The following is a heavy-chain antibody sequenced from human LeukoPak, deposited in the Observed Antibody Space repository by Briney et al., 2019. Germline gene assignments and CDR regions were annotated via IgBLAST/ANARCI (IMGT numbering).Heavy chain of an antibody. D-gene: IGHD6-13*01. J-gene: IGHJ6*03. CDR3: ARGHIEAAGTIYYMDV. Sequence: SETLSLTCAVYGGSFSGYYWSWIRQPPGKGLEWIGEINHSGSTNYNPSLKSRVTISVDTSKNQFSLKLSSVTAADTAVYYCARGHIEAAGTIYYMDVWGKGTTVTVSS. CDR1: GGSFSGYY. CDR2: INHSGST. V-gene: IGHV4-34*01.